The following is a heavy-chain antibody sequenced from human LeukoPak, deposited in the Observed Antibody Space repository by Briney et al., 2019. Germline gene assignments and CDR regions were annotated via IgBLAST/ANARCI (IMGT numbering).Heavy chain of an antibody. D-gene: IGHD3-22*01. J-gene: IGHJ4*02. V-gene: IGHV3-23*01. CDR3: AKLSSVSSPDSDY. CDR1: GFSFGTYA. CDR2: ISNAAVTT. Sequence: GGSLRLSCAAPGFSFGTYAMTWVRQAPGKGLDWVAIISNAAVTTYHAESVRGRFTISRDNSKNTLYLQMNSLTVEDTALYYCAKLSSVSSPDSDYWGQGTLVTVSS.